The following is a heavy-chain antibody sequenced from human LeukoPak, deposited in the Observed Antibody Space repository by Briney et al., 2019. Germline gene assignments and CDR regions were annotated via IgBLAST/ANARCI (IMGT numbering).Heavy chain of an antibody. J-gene: IGHJ2*01. CDR3: ASYDSSGYYGWYFDL. D-gene: IGHD3-22*01. CDR2: VYYTGST. CDR1: GGSISNSPYY. V-gene: IGHV4-39*01. Sequence: PSETLSLTCTVSGGSISNSPYYWGWIRQPPGKGLEWIASVYYTGSTFYNPSLKSRVTISVDTSKNQFSLKLSSVTAADTAVYYCASYDSSGYYGWYFDLWGRGTLVTVSS.